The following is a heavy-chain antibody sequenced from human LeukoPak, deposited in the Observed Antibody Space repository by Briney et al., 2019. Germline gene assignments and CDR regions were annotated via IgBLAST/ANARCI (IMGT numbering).Heavy chain of an antibody. V-gene: IGHV4-59*01. D-gene: IGHD2-8*01. J-gene: IGHJ6*03. CDR3: ARSVLMVYAHYYYYYMDV. CDR2: MYNSGST. CDR1: GGSISGSY. Sequence: SETLSLTCTVSGGSISGSYWSWIRQPPGKGLEWIAYMYNSGSTNYNPSLKSRVTISIDTSKNQFSLKLSSLTAADTAVYYCARSVLMVYAHYYYYYMDVWGKGTTVTISS.